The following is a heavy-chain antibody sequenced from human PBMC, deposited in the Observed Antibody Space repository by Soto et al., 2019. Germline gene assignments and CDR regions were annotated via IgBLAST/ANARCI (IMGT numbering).Heavy chain of an antibody. Sequence: EVQLVESGGGLVQPGGSLRLSCAASGFTFSTYSMNWVRQAPGKGLEWVSYISSSSSSIYYADSVKGRFTISRDNAENSLYLQMNSLRAEDTALYYCARGAECSSSSCHHILNWFDPWGLGTLVTVSS. J-gene: IGHJ5*02. CDR1: GFTFSTYS. CDR2: ISSSSSSI. V-gene: IGHV3-48*01. D-gene: IGHD2-2*01. CDR3: ARGAECSSSSCHHILNWFDP.